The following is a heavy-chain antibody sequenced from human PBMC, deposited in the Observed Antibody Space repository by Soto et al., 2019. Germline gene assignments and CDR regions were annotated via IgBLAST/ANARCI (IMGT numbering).Heavy chain of an antibody. J-gene: IGHJ4*02. D-gene: IGHD2-15*01. V-gene: IGHV3-64D*06. Sequence: GGSRRLSCSASGFIFSESTIYWVRQVPGKGLEAISAVSTSGRSTYYADSVKDRFTISRDNSKNTLFLQMGSLRPEDTAIYYCVKQAHGLDGVAFDYWGQGTQVTVSS. CDR2: VSTSGRST. CDR1: GFIFSEST. CDR3: VKQAHGLDGVAFDY.